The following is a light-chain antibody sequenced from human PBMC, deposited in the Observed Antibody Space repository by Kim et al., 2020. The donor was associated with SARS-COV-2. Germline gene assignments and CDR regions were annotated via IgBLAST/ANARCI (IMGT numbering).Light chain of an antibody. Sequence: VSPGQTASITCSGDTLGTGYASWYQQKTGQSPVLVIYQNFKRPSGIPERFSGSNSGNTATLTIRGTQSVDEADYYCQAWDTNTGVVFGGGTQLTVL. V-gene: IGLV3-1*01. CDR3: QAWDTNTGVV. CDR2: QNF. CDR1: TLGTGY. J-gene: IGLJ3*02.